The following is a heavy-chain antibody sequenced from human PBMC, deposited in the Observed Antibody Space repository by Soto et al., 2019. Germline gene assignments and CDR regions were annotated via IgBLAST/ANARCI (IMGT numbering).Heavy chain of an antibody. V-gene: IGHV3-33*01. D-gene: IGHD2-21*02. CDR1: GFTFSSYG. CDR3: ARDGVAAIGMDV. J-gene: IGHJ6*02. CDR2: IWFDGSNK. Sequence: TGGSLRLSCAASGFTFSSYGMHWVRQAPGKGLEWVAVIWFDGSNKYYADSVKGRFTISRDNSKNTLYLQMNSLRAEDTAVYYCARDGVAAIGMDVWGQGTTVTVSS.